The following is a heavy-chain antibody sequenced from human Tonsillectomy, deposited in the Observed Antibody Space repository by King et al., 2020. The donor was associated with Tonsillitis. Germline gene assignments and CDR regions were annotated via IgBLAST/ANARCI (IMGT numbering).Heavy chain of an antibody. Sequence: VQLVESGGGLVQPGGSLRLSCAASGFSFSTYSMNWVRQAPGKGLEWVSYISSSSNLIYYADSVKGRFTISRDNAKNSLFLEMNNLRAEDTAVYYCVRETRIPRSYHFDYWGQGTLVTVSS. V-gene: IGHV3-48*01. CDR1: GFSFSTYS. CDR2: ISSSSNLI. CDR3: VRETRIPRSYHFDY. D-gene: IGHD2-2*02. J-gene: IGHJ4*02.